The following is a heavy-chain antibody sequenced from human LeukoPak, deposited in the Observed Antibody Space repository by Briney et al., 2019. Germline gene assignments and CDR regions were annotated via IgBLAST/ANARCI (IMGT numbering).Heavy chain of an antibody. Sequence: GGSLRLSCAASGFTFSSYGMSWVRQAPGKGLEWVSAISGSGGSTYYADSVKGRFTISRDNSKNTLYLQMNSLRAEDTAVYYCAKGPLGIIHETHYFDYWGQGTLVTVSS. D-gene: IGHD4-23*01. CDR1: GFTFSSYG. CDR2: ISGSGGST. CDR3: AKGPLGIIHETHYFDY. V-gene: IGHV3-23*01. J-gene: IGHJ4*02.